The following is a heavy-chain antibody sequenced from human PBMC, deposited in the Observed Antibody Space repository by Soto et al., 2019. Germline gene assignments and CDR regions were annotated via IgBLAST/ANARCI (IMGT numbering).Heavy chain of an antibody. CDR2: ISGGAGTT. CDR3: AKDCAFTVAGGYWYCDL. Sequence: EVQLLESGGGLVQPGGSLRLSCAASGFSFRTYGMSWVRQAPGRGLEWVSGISGGAGTTYYADSVKGRFTISRDTSENMLDLQMNRLRAADTALSYCAKDCAFTVAGGYWYCDLWGRGTPVTVSS. D-gene: IGHD6-19*01. V-gene: IGHV3-23*01. CDR1: GFSFRTYG. J-gene: IGHJ2*01.